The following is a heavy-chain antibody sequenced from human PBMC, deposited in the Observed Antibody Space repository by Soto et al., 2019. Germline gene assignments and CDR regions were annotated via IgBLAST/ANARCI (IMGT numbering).Heavy chain of an antibody. D-gene: IGHD3-9*01. CDR1: GFTFSSYG. CDR3: ARAQRYYDILTGYSD. CDR2: IWYDGSNK. Sequence: GGSLRLSCAASGFTFSSYGMHWVRQAPGKGLEWVAVIWYDGSNKYYADSVKGRFTISRDNSKSTLYLQMNSLRAEDTAVYYCARAQRYYDILTGYSDWGQGTLVTVSS. J-gene: IGHJ4*02. V-gene: IGHV3-33*01.